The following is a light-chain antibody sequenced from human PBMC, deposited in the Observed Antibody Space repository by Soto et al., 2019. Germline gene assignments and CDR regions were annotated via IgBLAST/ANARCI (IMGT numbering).Light chain of an antibody. CDR1: SNDVGGYNF. Sequence: QSALTQPASVSGSPGQSITISCTGSSNDVGGYNFVSWYQQHPGKAPKLLIYEVTNRPSGISDRFSGSRSGNTASLTISGLQPEDEADYYCASYSSTNSLIFGGGTRLTFL. CDR3: ASYSSTNSLI. J-gene: IGLJ2*01. V-gene: IGLV2-14*01. CDR2: EVT.